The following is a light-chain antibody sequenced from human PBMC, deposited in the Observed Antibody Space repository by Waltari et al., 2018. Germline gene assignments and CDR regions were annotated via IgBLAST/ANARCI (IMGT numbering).Light chain of an antibody. Sequence: QSALTQPASVSGSPGQSLTLSCTGTSSDVGGYNYVSRYQQHPGKAPKLMIYEVSNRPSGVSNRFSGSKSGNTASLTISGLQAEDEADYYCSSYTSSSTLGFGGGTKLTVL. CDR2: EVS. V-gene: IGLV2-14*01. CDR3: SSYTSSSTLG. CDR1: SSDVGGYNY. J-gene: IGLJ2*01.